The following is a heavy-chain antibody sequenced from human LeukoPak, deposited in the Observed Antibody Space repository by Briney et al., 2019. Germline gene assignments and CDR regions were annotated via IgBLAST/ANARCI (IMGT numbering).Heavy chain of an antibody. Sequence: GGSLRLSCAAPGFTFSSDSMNWVRQAPGKGLEWISSISSSSSYIHYADSVKGRFTISRDNAKNSMYLQMNSLRAEDTAVYYCARDRVAEGAYFDYWGQGTLVTVSS. D-gene: IGHD6-13*01. V-gene: IGHV3-21*01. J-gene: IGHJ4*02. CDR1: GFTFSSDS. CDR2: ISSSSSYI. CDR3: ARDRVAEGAYFDY.